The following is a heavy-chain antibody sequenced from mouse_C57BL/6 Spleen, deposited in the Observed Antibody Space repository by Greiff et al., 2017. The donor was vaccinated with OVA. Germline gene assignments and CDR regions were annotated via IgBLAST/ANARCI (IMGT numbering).Heavy chain of an antibody. CDR1: GYSFTDYN. CDR3: AYDCYHRFDV. CDR2: INPNYGTP. V-gene: IGHV1-39*01. J-gene: IGHJ1*03. D-gene: IGHD2-3*01. Sequence: EVQLQQSGPELVKPGASVKISCKASGYSFTDYNMNWVKQSHGKSLEWIGVINPNYGTPSYNQTFKGKATLTVDQSSSTAYMQRNSLTSEDSAVYYCAYDCYHRFDVWGTGTTVTVSS.